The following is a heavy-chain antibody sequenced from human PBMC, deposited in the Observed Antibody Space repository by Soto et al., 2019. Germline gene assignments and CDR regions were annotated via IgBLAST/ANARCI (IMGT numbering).Heavy chain of an antibody. V-gene: IGHV4-4*02. CDR3: ARVRQGCSANNCYFDP. Sequence: PSEPLSLTCTLSGGSVRAPDWWNWVRQSPDKGLEWIAEVHISGHSNYNPSLRSRVSVSIDSSKNQFYLNLNSVTAADTAIYYCARVRQGCSANNCYFDPWGQGTQGTVSS. CDR2: VHISGHS. CDR1: GGSVRAPDW. J-gene: IGHJ5*01. D-gene: IGHD1-1*01.